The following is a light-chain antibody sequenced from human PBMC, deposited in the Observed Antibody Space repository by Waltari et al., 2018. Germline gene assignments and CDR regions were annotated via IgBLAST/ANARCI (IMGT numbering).Light chain of an antibody. Sequence: QPALTQPASVSGSPGQSITISCTGTNNDVGSYNLVSWYQQHPGKAPKLRIYEGNKRPSGVSNRFSGSKSGNTASLTISGLQTEDEADYYCCSYAGGSTFVFGGGTKLTVL. CDR1: NNDVGSYNL. J-gene: IGLJ2*01. CDR3: CSYAGGSTFV. CDR2: EGN. V-gene: IGLV2-23*03.